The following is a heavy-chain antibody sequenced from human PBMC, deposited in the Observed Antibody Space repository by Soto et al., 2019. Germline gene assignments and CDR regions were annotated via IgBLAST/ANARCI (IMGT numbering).Heavy chain of an antibody. D-gene: IGHD3-22*01. CDR2: ITRDGTI. CDR1: GFIYTNYA. Sequence: EVQLLESGGGLVQPGGSLRLSCAASGFIYTNYAMSWVRQAPGEGREWVSAITRDGTIYYRDSVKGRFTISRDNSKNQVYLQMNSLRAEDTAVHYCVKESYEGAYGDYWGQGSLVTVSP. CDR3: VKESYEGAYGDY. V-gene: IGHV3-23*01. J-gene: IGHJ4*02.